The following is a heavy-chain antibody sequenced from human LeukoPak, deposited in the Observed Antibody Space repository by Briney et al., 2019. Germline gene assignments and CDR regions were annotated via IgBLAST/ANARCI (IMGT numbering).Heavy chain of an antibody. J-gene: IGHJ4*02. CDR2: INHSGST. CDR1: GGSFSGYY. D-gene: IGHD3-10*01. CDR3: ARARYYYGSGGYDQ. Sequence: SETLSLTCAVYGGSFSGYYWSWIRQPPGKGLEGIGEINHSGSTNYNPSLKSRVTISVDTSKNQFSLKLSSVTAADTAVYYCARARYYYGSGGYDQWGQGTLVTLSS. V-gene: IGHV4-34*01.